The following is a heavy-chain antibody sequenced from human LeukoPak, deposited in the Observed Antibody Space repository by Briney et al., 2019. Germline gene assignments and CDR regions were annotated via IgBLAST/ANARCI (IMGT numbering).Heavy chain of an antibody. J-gene: IGHJ4*02. D-gene: IGHD6-19*01. CDR3: ARRSGIAVAGAFDY. Sequence: GGSLRLSCAASGFTFGSYAMRWVRQAAGKGREWVAAISGSGGSTYYADSVKGRFTISRDNSKNTLYLQMNSLRAEDTAVYYCARRSGIAVAGAFDYWGQGTLVTVSS. CDR2: ISGSGGST. V-gene: IGHV3-23*01. CDR1: GFTFGSYA.